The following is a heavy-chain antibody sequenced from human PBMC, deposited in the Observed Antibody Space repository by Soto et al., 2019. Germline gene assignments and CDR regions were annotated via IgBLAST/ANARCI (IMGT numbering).Heavy chain of an antibody. CDR3: ARQPLNYYDSSGNYFDY. V-gene: IGHV5-51*01. CDR2: IYPGDSDT. D-gene: IGHD3-22*01. J-gene: IGHJ4*02. CDR1: GYSFTSYW. Sequence: GESLKISCKGSGYSFTSYWIGWVRQMPGKGLEWMGIIYPGDSDTRYSPSFQGQVTISADKSIGTAYLQWSSLKASDTAMYYCARQPLNYYDSSGNYFDYWGQGTLVTVSS.